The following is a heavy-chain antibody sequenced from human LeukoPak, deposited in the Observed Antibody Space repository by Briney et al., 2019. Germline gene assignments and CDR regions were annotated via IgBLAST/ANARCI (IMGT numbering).Heavy chain of an antibody. CDR3: AKAENYYGSGSYYKSNWFDP. CDR2: IYYSGST. V-gene: IGHV4-59*01. CDR1: GGSISSYY. Sequence: PSETLSLTCTVSGGSISSYYWSWIRQPPGKGLEWIGYIYYSGSTNYNPSLKSRVTISVDTSKNQFSLKLSSVTAADTAVYYCAKAENYYGSGSYYKSNWFDPWGQGTLVTVSS. J-gene: IGHJ5*02. D-gene: IGHD3-10*01.